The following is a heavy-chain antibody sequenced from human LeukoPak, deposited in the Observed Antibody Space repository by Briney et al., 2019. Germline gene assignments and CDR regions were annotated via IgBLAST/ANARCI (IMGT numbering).Heavy chain of an antibody. V-gene: IGHV3-9*01. CDR2: ISWNSGSI. CDR1: GFTFDDYA. Sequence: PGGSLRLSCAASGFTFDDYAMHWVRQAAGKGLEWVSGISWNSGSIGYADSVKGRFTISRDNAKNSLYLQMNSLRAEDTALYYCAKATSHYDFWSGLFVYWGQGTLVTVSS. CDR3: AKATSHYDFWSGLFVY. J-gene: IGHJ4*02. D-gene: IGHD3-3*01.